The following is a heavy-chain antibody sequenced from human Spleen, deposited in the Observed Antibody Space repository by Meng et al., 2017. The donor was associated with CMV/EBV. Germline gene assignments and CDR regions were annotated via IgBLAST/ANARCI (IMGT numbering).Heavy chain of an antibody. Sequence: GESLKISCAASGFSFSSYAMHWVRQAPGKGLEWVGVISYDGFNKYYADSVKGRLTISRDNSQNTVYLQINSLRAEDTAVYYCAKGSVGSSGWLNFDYWGQGTLVTVSS. CDR2: ISYDGFNK. V-gene: IGHV3-30-3*01. D-gene: IGHD6-19*01. J-gene: IGHJ4*02. CDR3: AKGSVGSSGWLNFDY. CDR1: GFSFSSYA.